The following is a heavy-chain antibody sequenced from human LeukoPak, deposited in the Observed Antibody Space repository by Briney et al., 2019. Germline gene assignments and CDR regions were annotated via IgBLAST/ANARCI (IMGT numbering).Heavy chain of an antibody. CDR2: ISSSSSYI. Sequence: GGSLRLSCAASGFTFSSYSMNWVRQAPGKGLEWVSSISSSSSYIYYADSVKGRFTISRDNAKNSLYLQMNSLRAEDTAVYYCARAIVLVGATCGGDYWGRGTLVTVSS. J-gene: IGHJ4*02. CDR3: ARAIVLVGATCGGDY. CDR1: GFTFSSYS. V-gene: IGHV3-21*01. D-gene: IGHD1-26*01.